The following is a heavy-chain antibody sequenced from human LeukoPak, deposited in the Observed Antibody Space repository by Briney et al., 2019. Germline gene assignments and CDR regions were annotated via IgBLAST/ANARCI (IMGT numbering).Heavy chain of an antibody. D-gene: IGHD6-13*01. V-gene: IGHV4-39*01. CDR1: GGSISSGDYY. CDR3: ARHGIAAPPGGGVDY. Sequence: PSETLSLTCTVSGGSISSGDYYWSWIRQPPGKGLEWIGEINHSGSTNYNPSLKSRVTISVDTSKNQFSLKLSSVTAADTAVYYCARHGIAAPPGGGVDYWGQGTLVTVSS. CDR2: INHSGST. J-gene: IGHJ4*02.